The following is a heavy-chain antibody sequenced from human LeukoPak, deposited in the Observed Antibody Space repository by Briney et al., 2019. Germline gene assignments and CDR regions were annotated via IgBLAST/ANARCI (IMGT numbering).Heavy chain of an antibody. D-gene: IGHD5-18*01. CDR2: IYYSGST. CDR1: GGSISSYY. CDR3: ARQVTAMVTDY. Sequence: SETLSLTCTVSGGSISSYYWGWIRQPPGKGLEWIGSIYYSGSTYYNPSLKSRVTISVDTSKNQFSLKLSSVTAADTAVYYCARQVTAMVTDYWGQGTLVTVSS. V-gene: IGHV4-39*01. J-gene: IGHJ4*02.